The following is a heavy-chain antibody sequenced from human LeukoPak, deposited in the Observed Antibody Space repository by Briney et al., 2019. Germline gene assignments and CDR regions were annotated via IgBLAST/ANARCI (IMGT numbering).Heavy chain of an antibody. CDR2: VSLDGGTQ. Sequence: GSLXXSCATFGFAFNTYXMHWVRXAPGKGLEWVXFVSLDGGTQNYADSVKGRFTISRDNSKNTVSLEMNSLRAEDTAIYCVKDINSYCRGDCSDYWGQGTLVTVSS. D-gene: IGHD2-21*01. CDR3: VKDINSYCRGDCSDY. CDR1: GFAFNTYX. V-gene: IGHV3-30*02. J-gene: IGHJ4*02.